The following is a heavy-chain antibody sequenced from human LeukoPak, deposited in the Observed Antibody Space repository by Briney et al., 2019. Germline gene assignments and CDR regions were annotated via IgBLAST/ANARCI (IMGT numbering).Heavy chain of an antibody. J-gene: IGHJ4*02. CDR2: INHSGST. V-gene: IGHV4-34*01. D-gene: IGHD3/OR15-3a*01. Sequence: SETLSLTCAVYGGSFSGYYWSWIRQPPGKGLEWIGEINHSGSTNYNPSLKSRVTISVDTSKNQLSLKLSSVTAADTAVYYCARQTGSGLFILPGGQGTLVTVSS. CDR1: GGSFSGYY. CDR3: ARQTGSGLFILP.